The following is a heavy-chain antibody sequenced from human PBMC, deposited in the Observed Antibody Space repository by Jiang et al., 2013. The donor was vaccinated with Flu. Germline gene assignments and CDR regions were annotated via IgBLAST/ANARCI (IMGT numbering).Heavy chain of an antibody. CDR3: ARVWVAAAGPXNWFDP. CDR2: INPNSGGT. V-gene: IGHV1-2*02. D-gene: IGHD6-13*01. Sequence: SGAEVKKPGASVKVSCKASGYTFTGYYMHWVRQAPGQGLEWMGWINPNSGGTNYAQKFQGRVTMTRDTSISTAYMELSRLRSDDTAVYYCARVWVAAAGPXNWFDPWGQGPWSPSP. J-gene: IGHJ5*02. CDR1: GYTFTGYY.